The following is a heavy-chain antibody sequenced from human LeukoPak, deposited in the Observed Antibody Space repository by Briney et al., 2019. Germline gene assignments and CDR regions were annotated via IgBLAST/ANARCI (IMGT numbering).Heavy chain of an antibody. V-gene: IGHV3-11*04. CDR2: ISNSGSTI. CDR1: GFTFSDYY. D-gene: IGHD6-19*01. CDR3: ARQSSAWYRSFDY. Sequence: GGSLRLSCAASGFTFSDYYMSWIRQAPGKGLEWVSYISNSGSTIYYADSVKGRFTISRDNAKNSLYLQMNSLRAEDTAVYYCARQSSAWYRSFDYWGQGTLVTVSS. J-gene: IGHJ4*02.